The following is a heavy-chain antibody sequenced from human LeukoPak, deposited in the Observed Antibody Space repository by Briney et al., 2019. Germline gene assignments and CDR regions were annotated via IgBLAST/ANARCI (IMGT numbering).Heavy chain of an antibody. CDR2: ISYDGSNK. CDR1: GFTLSSYG. D-gene: IGHD1-7*01. V-gene: IGHV3-30*18. Sequence: GRSLRLSCAASGFTLSSYGMHWVRQAPGKGLEWVAVISYDGSNKYYADSVKGRFAISRDNSKNTLYLQMNSLRAEDTAVYFCAKRANYAFDYWGQGTLVTVSS. J-gene: IGHJ4*02. CDR3: AKRANYAFDY.